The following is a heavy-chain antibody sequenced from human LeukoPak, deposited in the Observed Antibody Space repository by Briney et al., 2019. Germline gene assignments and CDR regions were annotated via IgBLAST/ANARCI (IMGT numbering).Heavy chain of an antibody. D-gene: IGHD3-22*01. CDR2: INPSGGST. J-gene: IGHJ6*03. V-gene: IGHV1-46*01. CDR1: GYTFTSYY. Sequence: VASVEVSCKASGYTFTSYYMHWVRQAPGQGLEWMGIINPSGGSTSYAQKFQGRVTMTRDMSTSTVYMELSSLRSEDTAVYYCASQNSYYDSSGYYTYYMDVWGKGTTVTVSS. CDR3: ASQNSYYDSSGYYTYYMDV.